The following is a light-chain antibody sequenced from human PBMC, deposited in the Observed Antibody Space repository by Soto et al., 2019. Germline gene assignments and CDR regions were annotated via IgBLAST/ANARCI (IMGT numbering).Light chain of an antibody. CDR2: AAS. CDR3: QQYGSSSWT. V-gene: IGKV3-20*01. Sequence: EIVLTQSPGTLSSSPGERATLSCRASQSVRSSYFAWYQQKPGQAPRLLIYAASSRATGIPDRFSGSGSGPEFSLTICSLEPEDFAVYYCQQYGSSSWTFGQGTRVEI. CDR1: QSVRSSY. J-gene: IGKJ1*01.